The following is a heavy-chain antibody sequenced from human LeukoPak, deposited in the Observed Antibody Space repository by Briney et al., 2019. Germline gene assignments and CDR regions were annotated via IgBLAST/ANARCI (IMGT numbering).Heavy chain of an antibody. CDR2: ISYDGSNK. V-gene: IGHV3-30-3*01. Sequence: PGGSLRLSCAASGFTFSSYAMHWVRQAPGKGLEWVAVISYDGSNKYYADSVKGRFTISRDNSKNTLYLQMNSLRAEDTAVYYCAKDRRVVWYYYDSSGPDLSFDYWGQGTLVTVSS. CDR3: AKDRRVVWYYYDSSGPDLSFDY. J-gene: IGHJ4*02. D-gene: IGHD3-22*01. CDR1: GFTFSSYA.